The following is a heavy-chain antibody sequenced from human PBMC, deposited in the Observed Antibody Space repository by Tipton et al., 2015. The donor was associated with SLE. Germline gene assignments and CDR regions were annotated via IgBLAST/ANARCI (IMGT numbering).Heavy chain of an antibody. J-gene: IGHJ4*02. Sequence: SLRLSCAASGFTFSGSAMHWVRQASGKGLEWVGRIRSKANSYATAYAASVKGRFTISRDNSKNTLYLQMNSLRAEDTAVYYCAKIAQQLALDYFDYWGQGTLVTVSS. CDR2: IRSKANSYAT. D-gene: IGHD6-13*01. V-gene: IGHV3-73*01. CDR1: GFTFSGSA. CDR3: AKIAQQLALDYFDY.